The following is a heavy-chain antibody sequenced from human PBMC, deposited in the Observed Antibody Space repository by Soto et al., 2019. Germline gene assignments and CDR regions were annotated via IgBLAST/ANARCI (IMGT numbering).Heavy chain of an antibody. CDR2: IDPSDSYT. CDR1: GYSFTSYW. Sequence: GESLKISCKGSGYSFTSYWISWVRQMPGKGLEWMGRIDPSDSYTNCSPSFQGHVTISADKSISTAYLQWSSLKASDTAMYYCARPNGHALAAPLDVWGQGTTVTVSS. CDR3: ARPNGHALAAPLDV. D-gene: IGHD6-25*01. J-gene: IGHJ6*02. V-gene: IGHV5-10-1*01.